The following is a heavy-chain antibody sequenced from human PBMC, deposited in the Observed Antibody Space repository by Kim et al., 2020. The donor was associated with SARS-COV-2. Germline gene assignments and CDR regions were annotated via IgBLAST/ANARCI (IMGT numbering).Heavy chain of an antibody. CDR3: ANGGSGLGGMNV. J-gene: IGHJ6*02. CDR1: GDSVSSNNAA. D-gene: IGHD3-16*01. V-gene: IGHV6-1*01. Sequence: SQTLSLTCAISGDSVSSNNAAWNWIRQSPSRGLEWLGRTYYRSKWFNDYALSVKSRITINPDTSKNHFSLQLSYVTPEDTAVYYCANGGSGLGGMNVWGQGTTVTVSS. CDR2: TYYRSKWFN.